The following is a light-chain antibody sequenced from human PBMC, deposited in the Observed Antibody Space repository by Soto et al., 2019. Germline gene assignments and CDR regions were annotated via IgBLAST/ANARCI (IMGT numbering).Light chain of an antibody. J-gene: IGLJ1*01. CDR1: SSDVGGYNY. V-gene: IGLV2-14*01. Sequence: QSALTQPASVSGSPGQSITISCTGTSSDVGGYNYVSWYQQHPGKAPKLMIYDVSNRPSGVSNRFSGSKSGNTASLTISGLQAEDEAAYYCSAYTSSSTLLYVVGTGTKLTVL. CDR3: SAYTSSSTLLYV. CDR2: DVS.